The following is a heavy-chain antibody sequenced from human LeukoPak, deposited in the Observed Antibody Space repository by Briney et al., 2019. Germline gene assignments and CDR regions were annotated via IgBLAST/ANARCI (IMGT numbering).Heavy chain of an antibody. J-gene: IGHJ4*02. CDR2: INHSGST. CDR3: ASGMRHYDFWSGYYTSRPYDY. V-gene: IGHV4-34*01. Sequence: PSETLSLTCAVYGGSFSGYYWSWIRQPPGKGLEWIGEINHSGSTNYNPSLKSRVTISVDTSKNQFSLKLSSVTAADTAVYYCASGMRHYDFWSGYYTSRPYDYWGQGTLVTVSS. D-gene: IGHD3-3*01. CDR1: GGSFSGYY.